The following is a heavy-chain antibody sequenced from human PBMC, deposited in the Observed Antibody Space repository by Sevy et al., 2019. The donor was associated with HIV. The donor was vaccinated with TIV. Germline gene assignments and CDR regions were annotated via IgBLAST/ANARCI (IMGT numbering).Heavy chain of an antibody. CDR3: ADLIAAAGRIENYFDY. J-gene: IGHJ4*02. D-gene: IGHD6-13*01. CDR2: ISGSGGST. Sequence: GGSLRLSCAASGFTFSSYAMSWVRQAPGKGLEWVSAISGSGGSTYYADSVKGRFTISRDNSKNTLYLQMNSLRAEDTAVYYCADLIAAAGRIENYFDYWCQGTLVTVSS. CDR1: GFTFSSYA. V-gene: IGHV3-23*01.